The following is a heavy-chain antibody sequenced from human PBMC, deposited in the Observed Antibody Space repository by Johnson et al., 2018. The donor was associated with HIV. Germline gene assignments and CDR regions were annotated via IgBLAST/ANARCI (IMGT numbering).Heavy chain of an antibody. V-gene: IGHV3-11*04. Sequence: QMLLVESGGGLVKPGGSLRLSCAASGFTFSDYYMSWIRQAPGKGLEWVSSITSSGTIIHYADSVKGRFTVSRDNAKNSLYLLMNSLRAEDTAVYFCASEVEYSILGGIWGQGTVVTVSS. CDR3: ASEVEYSILGGI. D-gene: IGHD6-6*01. CDR1: GFTFSDYY. J-gene: IGHJ3*02. CDR2: ITSSGTII.